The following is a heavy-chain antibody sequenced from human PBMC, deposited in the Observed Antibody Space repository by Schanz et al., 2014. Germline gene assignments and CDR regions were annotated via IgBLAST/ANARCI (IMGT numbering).Heavy chain of an antibody. CDR3: AKDPSHGGYDYCFDY. D-gene: IGHD5-12*01. Sequence: QVQLVESGGGVVQPGRSLRLSCAASGFTFSSYGLHWVRQAPGKGLEWVAVIWSDGSGKYYADSVKGRFTISRDSPKNTLYLQMNSLRAEDTAVYYCAKDPSHGGYDYCFDYWGQGTLVTVSS. V-gene: IGHV3-33*06. CDR1: GFTFSSYG. CDR2: IWSDGSGK. J-gene: IGHJ4*02.